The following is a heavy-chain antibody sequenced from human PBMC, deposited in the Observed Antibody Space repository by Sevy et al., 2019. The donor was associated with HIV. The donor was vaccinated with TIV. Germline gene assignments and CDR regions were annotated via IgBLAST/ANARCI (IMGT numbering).Heavy chain of an antibody. CDR2: MSPKSGNT. D-gene: IGHD6-19*01. CDR1: GYTFTSYD. CDR3: ARAGSGWYDHYFDD. J-gene: IGHJ4*02. V-gene: IGHV1-8*01. Sequence: ASVKVSCKTSGYTFTSYDIKWVRQATGQGLEWMGWMSPKSGNTGYAQKFQGRLTMTRNTSISTAYMELSSLRSDDTAVYYCARAGSGWYDHYFDDWGQGTLVTVSS.